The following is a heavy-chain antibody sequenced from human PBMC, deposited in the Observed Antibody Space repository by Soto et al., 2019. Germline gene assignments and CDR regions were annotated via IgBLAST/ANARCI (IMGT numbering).Heavy chain of an antibody. D-gene: IGHD6-13*01. J-gene: IGHJ4*02. V-gene: IGHV1-3*01. CDR2: INPGNGNT. CDR1: GYTFTSYA. CDR3: ARASFGSSWYYFDD. Sequence: GASVKVSCKASGYTFTSYAMHWVRQAPGQRLEWMGWINPGNGNTKYSQRFQGRVTITRDTSASTAYMELSSLRSEDTAVYYCARASFGSSWYYFDDWGQGTLVTVSS.